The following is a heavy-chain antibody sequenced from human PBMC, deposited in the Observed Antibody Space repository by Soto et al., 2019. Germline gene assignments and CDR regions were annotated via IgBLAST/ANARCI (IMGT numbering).Heavy chain of an antibody. CDR3: ARDRRSRSGYFDY. Sequence: SETLSLTCAVSGGSISSSNWWSWVRQPPGKGLEWIGEIYHSGSTNYNPSLKSRVTISVDKSKNQFSLKLSSVTAADTAVYYCARDRRSRSGYFDYWGQGTLVTVSS. D-gene: IGHD3-3*01. V-gene: IGHV4-4*02. J-gene: IGHJ4*02. CDR2: IYHSGST. CDR1: GGSISSSNW.